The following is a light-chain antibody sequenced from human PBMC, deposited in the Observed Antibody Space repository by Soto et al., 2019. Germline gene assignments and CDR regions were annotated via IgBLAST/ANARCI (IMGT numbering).Light chain of an antibody. J-gene: IGLJ2*01. CDR2: DVS. V-gene: IGLV2-11*01. Sequence: QSVLTQPRSVSGSPGQSVTISCTGTSSDVGGYNYVSWYQQHPGKAPKLMIYDVSKRPSGVPDRFSGSKSGNTASLTISGLQAEDEADYSCCSYAGSTRVFGGGTKLTVL. CDR1: SSDVGGYNY. CDR3: CSYAGSTRV.